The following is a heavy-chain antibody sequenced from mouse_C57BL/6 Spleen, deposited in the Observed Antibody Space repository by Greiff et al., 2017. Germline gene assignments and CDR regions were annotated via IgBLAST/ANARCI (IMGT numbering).Heavy chain of an antibody. CDR1: GYPFPSYW. J-gene: IGHJ3*01. V-gene: IGHV1-55*01. D-gene: IGHD1-1*01. Sequence: QVQLQQPGAELVKPGASVKMSCKASGYPFPSYWITWVKQRPGQGLAWIGDIYPGSGSTNYNEKFKSKATLTVDTSSSTAYMQLSSLTSEDSAVYYCARWDYGFAYWGQGTLVTVSA. CDR3: ARWDYGFAY. CDR2: IYPGSGST.